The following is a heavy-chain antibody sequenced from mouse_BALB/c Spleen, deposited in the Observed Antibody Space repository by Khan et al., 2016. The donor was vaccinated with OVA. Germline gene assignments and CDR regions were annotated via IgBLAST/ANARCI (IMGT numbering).Heavy chain of an antibody. CDR2: ISRGGDYT. Sequence: EVELVESGGDLVTPGGSLKLSCAASGFTFSSYSMSWVRQTPDKRLEWVASISRGGDYTYYPDSVTGRFTISRDNAKNTLYLRMSDLKSEDTAMYYCADHLTGSFAYWGQGTLVTVSA. D-gene: IGHD4-1*01. CDR3: ADHLTGSFAY. J-gene: IGHJ3*01. CDR1: GFTFSSYS. V-gene: IGHV5-6*01.